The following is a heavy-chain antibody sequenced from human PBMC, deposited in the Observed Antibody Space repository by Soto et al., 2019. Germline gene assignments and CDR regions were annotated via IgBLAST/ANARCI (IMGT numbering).Heavy chain of an antibody. V-gene: IGHV3-23*01. CDR1: GFTFTNYA. D-gene: IGHD2-21*02. J-gene: IGHJ6*02. CDR3: AEAQSRGDSLYCYSGMDV. Sequence: EVQLLESGGGLVQPGGSLRFSCAASGFTFTNYAMSWVRQAPGNGLEWVSGISGSAGSTYYADSVKGRFTFSRDNSKNTLYLQMNSLSAEDTAVYYCAEAQSRGDSLYCYSGMDVWGQGTTVTVSS. CDR2: ISGSAGST.